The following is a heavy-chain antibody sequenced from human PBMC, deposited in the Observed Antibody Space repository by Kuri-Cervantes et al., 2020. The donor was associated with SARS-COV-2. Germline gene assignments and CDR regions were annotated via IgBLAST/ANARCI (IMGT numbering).Heavy chain of an antibody. Sequence: SQTLSLTCAVYGGSFSGYYWSWIRQPPGKGLEWIGEINHSGSTNYNPSLKSRVTISVDTSKNQFSLKLSSVTAADTAVYYCARGKTKRTSLTTYYYYGMDVWGQGTTVTVSS. CDR1: GGSFSGYY. V-gene: IGHV4-34*01. J-gene: IGHJ6*02. CDR2: INHSGST. CDR3: ARGKTKRTSLTTYYYYGMDV. D-gene: IGHD2-2*01.